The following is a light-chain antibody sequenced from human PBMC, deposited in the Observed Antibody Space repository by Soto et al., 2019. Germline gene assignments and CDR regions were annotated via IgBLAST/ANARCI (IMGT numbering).Light chain of an antibody. Sequence: IQLTQSPSSLSASVGDRVTITCRASQGLSSYLAWYQQKPGKAPKLLIYAASTLQSGVPSRFSGSESGTDFTLTISSLQPEDFATYYCQQYENFPITFGQGTRLEIK. CDR1: QGLSSY. CDR2: AAS. J-gene: IGKJ5*01. V-gene: IGKV1-9*01. CDR3: QQYENFPIT.